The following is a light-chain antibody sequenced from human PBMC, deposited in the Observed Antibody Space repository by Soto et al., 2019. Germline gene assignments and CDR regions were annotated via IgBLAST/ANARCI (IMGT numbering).Light chain of an antibody. CDR3: QQHGSGPWK. V-gene: IGKV3-20*01. CDR2: VAS. Sequence: EIVLTQSPDTLSLSPGERATLSCRASQSVSSSNLAWYQHKPGQAPRLLIYVASRRATGIPDRFSGSGSGTEFPLPIARLEPEDFAVYYCQQHGSGPWKFGHGTKVKIK. CDR1: QSVSSSN. J-gene: IGKJ1*01.